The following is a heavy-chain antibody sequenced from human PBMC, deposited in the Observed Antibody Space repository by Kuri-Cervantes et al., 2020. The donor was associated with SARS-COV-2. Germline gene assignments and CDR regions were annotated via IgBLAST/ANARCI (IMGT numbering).Heavy chain of an antibody. CDR3: TKEKGNTYGFDY. CDR2: ISPLFGKA. Sequence: SVKVSCKTSGGSFRTFIISWVRQAPGQGLEWMGGISPLFGKANYAQKFQGRVTITADESTNTVYMEVSSLRFEDTAVYYCTKEKGNTYGFDYWGQGTLVTVSS. V-gene: IGHV1-69*13. J-gene: IGHJ4*02. CDR1: GGSFRTFI. D-gene: IGHD5-18*01.